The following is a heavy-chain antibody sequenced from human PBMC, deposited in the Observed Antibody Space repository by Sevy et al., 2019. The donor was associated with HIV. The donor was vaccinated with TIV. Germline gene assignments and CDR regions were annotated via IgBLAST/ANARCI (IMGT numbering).Heavy chain of an antibody. CDR3: VRGKRGDYPNDAFDL. J-gene: IGHJ3*01. Sequence: GGSLRLSCEASGYNFDDFGMNWVRQGPGKGLEWVSGVTWSGSTAGYADSVKGRFTISRDNAKNALYLQLNSLRAEDTALYYCVRGKRGDYPNDAFDLWGQGTFVTVSS. CDR1: GYNFDDFG. D-gene: IGHD4-17*01. V-gene: IGHV3-20*04. CDR2: VTWSGSTA.